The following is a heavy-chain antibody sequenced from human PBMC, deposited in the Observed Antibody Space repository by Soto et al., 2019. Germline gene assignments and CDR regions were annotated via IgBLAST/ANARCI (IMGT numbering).Heavy chain of an antibody. Sequence: PGESLKISCKGSGYSFTSDWISWVRQMPGKGLEWMGRIDPSDSYTNYSPSFQGHVTISADKSISTAYLQWSSLKASDTAMYYCARHSGVGDYGDDAYYYYYGMDVWGQGTTVTVSS. CDR1: GYSFTSDW. D-gene: IGHD4-17*01. J-gene: IGHJ6*02. CDR2: IDPSDSYT. CDR3: ARHSGVGDYGDDAYYYYYGMDV. V-gene: IGHV5-10-1*01.